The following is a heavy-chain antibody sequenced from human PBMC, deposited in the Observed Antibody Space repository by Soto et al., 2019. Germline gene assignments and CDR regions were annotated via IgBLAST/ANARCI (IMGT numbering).Heavy chain of an antibody. CDR1: GYRFTNFW. CDR3: ARGIWQQLEPAFDI. V-gene: IGHV5-51*01. CDR2: IYPGDSDT. J-gene: IGHJ3*02. D-gene: IGHD6-13*01. Sequence: GESLKISCMASGYRFTNFWIGWVRQMPGKGLEWMGIIYPGDSDTKYNPSFEGQVTISADKSISTAYLQWSSLKASDTAMYYCARGIWQQLEPAFDIWGQGTMVTVSS.